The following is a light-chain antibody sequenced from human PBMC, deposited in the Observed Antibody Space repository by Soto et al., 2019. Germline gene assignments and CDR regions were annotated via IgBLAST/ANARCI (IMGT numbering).Light chain of an antibody. CDR2: EVS. CDR1: SSDVGGYNY. Sequence: GLTQPASVSGSPGQSITIACTGTSSDVGGYNYVSWYQQHPGKAPKLMIYEVSNRPSGVSNRFSGSKSGNTASLTISGLQAEDEADYYCSSYTSSSTLVFGTGTRSPS. V-gene: IGLV2-14*01. CDR3: SSYTSSSTLV. J-gene: IGLJ1*01.